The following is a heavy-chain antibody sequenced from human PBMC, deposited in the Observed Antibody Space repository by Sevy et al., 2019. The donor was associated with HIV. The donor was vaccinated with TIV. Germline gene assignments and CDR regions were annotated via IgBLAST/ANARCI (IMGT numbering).Heavy chain of an antibody. CDR3: AKQSDY. V-gene: IGHV3-23*01. J-gene: IGHJ4*02. CDR2: ISRVGDNT. Sequence: GGSLRLSCEVPASTFSSYAMSWVRQAPGKGLEWVSAISRVGDNTYYADSVKGRFTISRDNSKNTLYLQMNSVRGDDTAVYYCAKQSDYWGRGTLVTVSS. CDR1: ASTFSSYA.